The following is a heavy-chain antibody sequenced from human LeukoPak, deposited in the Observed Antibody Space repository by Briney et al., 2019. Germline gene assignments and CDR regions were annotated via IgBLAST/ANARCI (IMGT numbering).Heavy chain of an antibody. Sequence: SQTLSLTCNVSGGSISSGGFYWGWIRQHPGKGLEWIGYIYHSGSPSYNPSLQSRLTISLDTSKNQFSLKLRSVTAADTAVYYCATDGLEDTSAYDYWGQGMLATVSS. V-gene: IGHV4-31*03. D-gene: IGHD3-16*01. J-gene: IGHJ4*02. CDR1: GGSISSGGFY. CDR3: ATDGLEDTSAYDY. CDR2: IYHSGSP.